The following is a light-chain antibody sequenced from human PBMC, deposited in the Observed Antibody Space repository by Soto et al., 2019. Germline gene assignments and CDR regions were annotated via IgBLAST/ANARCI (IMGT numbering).Light chain of an antibody. CDR3: QQYGTSPPRT. CDR1: QSVSDN. J-gene: IGKJ1*01. V-gene: IGKV3-20*01. CDR2: DAS. Sequence: EIVMTQSPATLSVSPVERATLSCRASQSVSDNLAWYQQKPGQAPRLLVFDASKRPTGIPDRFSGSGSGTDFTLTISRLEPEDFGVYYCQQYGTSPPRTFGQGTKVDIK.